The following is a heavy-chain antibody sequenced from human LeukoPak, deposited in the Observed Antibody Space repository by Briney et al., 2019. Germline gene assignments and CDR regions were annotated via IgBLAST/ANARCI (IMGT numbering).Heavy chain of an antibody. Sequence: PSETLSLTCAVYGGSFSGYYWSWIRQPPGKGLEWIGEINHSGSTNYNPSLKSRVTISVDTPKNQFSLKLSSVTAADTAVYYCARGRRPFYGDYVRPTWSRRSRAFDIWGQGTMVTVSS. D-gene: IGHD4-17*01. CDR1: GGSFSGYY. CDR3: ARGRRPFYGDYVRPTWSRRSRAFDI. CDR2: INHSGST. J-gene: IGHJ3*02. V-gene: IGHV4-34*01.